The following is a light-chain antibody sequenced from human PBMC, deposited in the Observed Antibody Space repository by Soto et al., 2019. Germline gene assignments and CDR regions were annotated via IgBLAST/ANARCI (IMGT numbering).Light chain of an antibody. CDR1: NNDVGAYNY. V-gene: IGLV2-14*03. CDR3: SSYTRSSTVV. J-gene: IGLJ3*02. Sequence: QSVLTQPASVSGSPGQSITISCTGSNNDVGAYNYVSWYQQHPGKAPKTMIYDVSNRPSGVSNRFSGSKSVNTASLTISGLQAEDEADYYCSSYTRSSTVVFGGGTKLTVL. CDR2: DVS.